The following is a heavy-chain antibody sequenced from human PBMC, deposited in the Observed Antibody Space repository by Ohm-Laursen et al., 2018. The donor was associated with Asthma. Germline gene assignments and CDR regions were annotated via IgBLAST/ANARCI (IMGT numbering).Heavy chain of an antibody. J-gene: IGHJ4*02. D-gene: IGHD1-1*01. CDR3: ARGPMHDYYFDT. CDR2: IYYSGST. V-gene: IGHV4-59*01. CDR1: GGSISSYY. Sequence: GTLSLTWTVSGGSISSYYWSWIRQLPGKGLEWIGYIYYSGSTNYNPSLKSRVTISVDTSKNQFSLKLSSVTAADTAVYYCARGPMHDYYFDTWGQGTLVTVSS.